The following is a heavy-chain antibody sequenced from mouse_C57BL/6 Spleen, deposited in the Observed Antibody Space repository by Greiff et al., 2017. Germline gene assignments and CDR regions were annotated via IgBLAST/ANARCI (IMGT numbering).Heavy chain of an antibody. CDR1: GYTFTSYW. V-gene: IGHV1-50*01. Sequence: VQLQQSGAELVKPGASVKLSCKASGYTFTSYWMQWVKQRPGQGLEWIGEIDPSDSYTNYNQKFKGKATLTVDPSSSTAYMQLSSLTSEDSAVYYCARYDYYGSSYYFDYWGQGTTLTVSS. CDR2: IDPSDSYT. D-gene: IGHD1-1*01. J-gene: IGHJ2*01. CDR3: ARYDYYGSSYYFDY.